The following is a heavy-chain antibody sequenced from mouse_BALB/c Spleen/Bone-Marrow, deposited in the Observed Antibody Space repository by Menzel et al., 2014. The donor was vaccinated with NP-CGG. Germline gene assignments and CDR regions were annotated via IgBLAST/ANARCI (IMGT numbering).Heavy chain of an antibody. CDR3: ARDDYYAMDY. J-gene: IGHJ4*01. Sequence: DVMLVEPGGGLVQPGGSLRLSCATSGFTFTDYYMSWVRQPPGKALEWLGFIRNKANGYTTEYSASVKGRFTISRDNSQSILYLQMNTLRAEDSATYYCARDDYYAMDYWGQGTSVTVSS. V-gene: IGHV7-3*02. CDR2: IRNKANGYTT. CDR1: GFTFTDYY.